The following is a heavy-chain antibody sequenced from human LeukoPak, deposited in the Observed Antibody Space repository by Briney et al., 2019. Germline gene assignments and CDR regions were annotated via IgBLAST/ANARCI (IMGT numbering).Heavy chain of an antibody. CDR2: IRYDGSNK. CDR1: GFTFSSYG. J-gene: IGHJ6*02. CDR3: AKVGYGSGRVPHYYYYGMDV. Sequence: PGGSLRLSCAASGFTFSSYGMHWVRQAPGKGLEWVAFIRYDGSNKYYADSVKGRFTTSRDNSKNTLYLQMNSLRAEDTAVHYCAKVGYGSGRVPHYYYYGMDVWGQGTTVTVSS. V-gene: IGHV3-30*02. D-gene: IGHD3-10*01.